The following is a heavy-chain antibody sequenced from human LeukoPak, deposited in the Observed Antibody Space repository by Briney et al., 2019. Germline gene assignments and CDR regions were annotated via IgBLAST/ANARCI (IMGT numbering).Heavy chain of an antibody. CDR2: INAGNGNT. CDR1: GYTFTSYA. V-gene: IGHV1-3*01. CDR3: ARAIYSGASGGY. J-gene: IGHJ4*02. Sequence: ASVKVSCKASGYTFTSYAMHWVRQAPGQRLEWMGWINAGNGNTKYSQKFQGRVTITRDASASTAYMELSSLRSEDTAVYYCARAIYSGASGGYWGQGTLVTVSS. D-gene: IGHD3-10*01.